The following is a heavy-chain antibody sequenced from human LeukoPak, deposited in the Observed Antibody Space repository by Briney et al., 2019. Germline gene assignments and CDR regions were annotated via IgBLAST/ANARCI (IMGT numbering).Heavy chain of an antibody. CDR3: ARRGPNYDSSGYYTGSAFDI. V-gene: IGHV4-39*01. CDR1: GGSISSSSYY. D-gene: IGHD3-22*01. Sequence: SETLSLTCTVSGGSISSSSYYWGWIRQPPGKGLEWIGSIYYSGSTYYNPSLKSRVTISVDTSKNQFSLKLSSVTAADTAVYYYARRGPNYDSSGYYTGSAFDIWGQGTMVTVSS. J-gene: IGHJ3*02. CDR2: IYYSGST.